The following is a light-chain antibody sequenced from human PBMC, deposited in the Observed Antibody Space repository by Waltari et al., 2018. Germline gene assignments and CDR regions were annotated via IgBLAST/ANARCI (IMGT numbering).Light chain of an antibody. Sequence: QSALTQPPSASGSPGQSVTISCTGTSSDVAGYNYVSGYQQHPGKAPKLMIYEVSQRPSGVPDRFSGSKSGNTASLAVSGLQAEEEADYYCSAYAGSNNVVFGGGTKLTVL. CDR3: SAYAGSNNVV. CDR1: SSDVAGYNY. V-gene: IGLV2-8*01. CDR2: EVS. J-gene: IGLJ2*01.